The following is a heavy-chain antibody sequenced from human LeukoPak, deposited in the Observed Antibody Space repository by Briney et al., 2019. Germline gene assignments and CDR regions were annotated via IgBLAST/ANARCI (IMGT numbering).Heavy chain of an antibody. J-gene: IGHJ4*02. CDR3: ARDARDHHNFDY. CDR1: GGSISSYY. D-gene: IGHD5-24*01. CDR2: IYYSGST. Sequence: ETSETLSLTCTVSGGSISSYYWSWIRQPPGKGLEWIGNIYYSGSTNYSPSLKSRVTISVDTSKSQFSLRLSSVTTADTAMYYCARDARDHHNFDYWGQGTLVTVSS. V-gene: IGHV4-59*01.